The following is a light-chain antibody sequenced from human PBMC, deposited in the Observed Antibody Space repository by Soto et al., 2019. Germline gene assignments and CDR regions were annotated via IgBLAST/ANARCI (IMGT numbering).Light chain of an antibody. CDR3: QSYDSSLTSYV. Sequence: QAVVMQPPSVSGAPGQRVTISCTGSSSNIGAGNDVHWYQQFPGTAPKLLICGNSNRPSGVPDRFSGSKSGTSASLAITGLQAEHEADYYCQSYDSSLTSYVFGTGTKLTVL. V-gene: IGLV1-40*01. J-gene: IGLJ1*01. CDR2: GNS. CDR1: SSNIGAGND.